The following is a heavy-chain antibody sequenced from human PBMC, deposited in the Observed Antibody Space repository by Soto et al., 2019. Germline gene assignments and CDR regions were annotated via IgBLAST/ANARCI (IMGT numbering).Heavy chain of an antibody. Sequence: GSLRLSCAAAGFTFSSYAMSWVRQAPGKGLEWVSAISGSGGSTYYADSVKGRFTISRDNSKNTLYLQMNSLRAEDTAVYYCAKDRYNWNSYYYYYGMDVWGQGTTVTVSS. CDR1: GFTFSSYA. J-gene: IGHJ6*02. CDR2: ISGSGGST. D-gene: IGHD1-7*01. CDR3: AKDRYNWNSYYYYYGMDV. V-gene: IGHV3-23*01.